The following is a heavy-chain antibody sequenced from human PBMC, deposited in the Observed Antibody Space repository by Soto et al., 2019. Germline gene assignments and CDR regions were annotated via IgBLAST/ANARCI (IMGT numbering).Heavy chain of an antibody. CDR3: ARHSRTQLGSGSYYCYYYMDV. CDR1: GGSISSYY. Sequence: SETLSLTCTVSGGSISSYYWSWIRQPPGKGLEWIGYIYYSGSTNYNPSLKSRVTISVDTSKNQFSLKLSSVTAADTAVYYCARHSRTQLGSGSYYCYYYMDVWGKGTTVTGSS. CDR2: IYYSGST. V-gene: IGHV4-59*08. D-gene: IGHD3-10*01. J-gene: IGHJ6*03.